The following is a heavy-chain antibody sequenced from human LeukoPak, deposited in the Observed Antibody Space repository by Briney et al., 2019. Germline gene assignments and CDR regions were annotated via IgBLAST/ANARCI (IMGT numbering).Heavy chain of an antibody. Sequence: PGGSLRLSCAASGFTFSTYAMSWVRQAPGKGLEWVSAITGSGGSTYYADSVKGRFTISRDNSKNTLYVQMNSLGAEDTAVYYCAKSGYSTKGDFDYWGQGTLVTVSS. CDR3: AKSGYSTKGDFDY. V-gene: IGHV3-23*01. J-gene: IGHJ4*02. D-gene: IGHD6-13*01. CDR2: ITGSGGST. CDR1: GFTFSTYA.